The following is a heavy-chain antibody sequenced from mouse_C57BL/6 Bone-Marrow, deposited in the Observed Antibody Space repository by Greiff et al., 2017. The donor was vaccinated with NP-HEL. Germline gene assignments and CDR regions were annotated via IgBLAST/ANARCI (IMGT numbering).Heavy chain of an antibody. CDR2: IHPNSGST. CDR3: ARRSITTVVAWYFDV. Sequence: QVQLQQPGAELVKPGASVKLSCKASGYTFTSYWMHWVKQRPGQGLEWIGMIHPNSGSTNYNEKFKSKATLTVDKSSITAYMQLSSLTSEDSAVYYCARRSITTVVAWYFDVWGTGTTVTVSS. CDR1: GYTFTSYW. D-gene: IGHD1-1*01. V-gene: IGHV1-64*01. J-gene: IGHJ1*03.